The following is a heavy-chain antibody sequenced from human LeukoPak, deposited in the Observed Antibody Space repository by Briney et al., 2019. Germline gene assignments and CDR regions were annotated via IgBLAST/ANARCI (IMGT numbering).Heavy chain of an antibody. J-gene: IGHJ3*02. CDR1: GFTISTFG. V-gene: IGHV3-21*01. CDR2: ISSSSTYI. CDR3: ARGRYGGSGYAGDAFDI. Sequence: GGSLRLSCAGSGFTISTFGMNWVRQAPGKGLEWVSSISSSSTYIYYADSLQGRFTISRDNAKNSLYLQMNSLRVEDTAVYYCARGRYGGSGYAGDAFDIWGQGTVVTVSS. D-gene: IGHD5-12*01.